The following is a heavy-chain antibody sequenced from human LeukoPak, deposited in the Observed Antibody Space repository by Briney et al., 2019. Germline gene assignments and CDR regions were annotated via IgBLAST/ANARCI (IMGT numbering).Heavy chain of an antibody. D-gene: IGHD5-12*01. CDR2: ISYDGSNK. Sequence: GGSLRLSCAASGFTFSSYAMHWVRQAPGRGLEWVAVISYDGSNKYYADSVKGRFTISRDNSKNTLYPQMNSLRAEDTAVYYCATGYSGYDQLYYFDYWGQGTLVTVSS. V-gene: IGHV3-30-3*01. CDR3: ATGYSGYDQLYYFDY. CDR1: GFTFSSYA. J-gene: IGHJ4*02.